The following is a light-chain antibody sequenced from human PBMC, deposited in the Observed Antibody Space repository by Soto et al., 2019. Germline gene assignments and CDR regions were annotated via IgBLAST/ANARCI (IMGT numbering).Light chain of an antibody. Sequence: QSALTQPPSASGSPGQSVTISCTGTSSDFGGYNYVSWYQQHPGEAPKLMIYEVSKRPSGVPDRFSGSKSGNTASLTASGLQAEDEADYYCSSYAGSNNLYVFGTGTKVTVL. CDR2: EVS. CDR3: SSYAGSNNLYV. CDR1: SSDFGGYNY. J-gene: IGLJ1*01. V-gene: IGLV2-8*01.